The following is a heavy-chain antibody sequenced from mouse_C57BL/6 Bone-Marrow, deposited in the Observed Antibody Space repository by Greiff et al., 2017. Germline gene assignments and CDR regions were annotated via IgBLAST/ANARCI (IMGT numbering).Heavy chain of an antibody. D-gene: IGHD4-1*01. CDR1: GFTFSSYA. CDR3: ARQVWTGTFAY. V-gene: IGHV5-4*01. Sequence: EVQGVESGGGLVKHGGSLKLSCAASGFTFSSYAMSWVRQTPEKRLEWVATISDGGSYTYYPDNVKGRFTISRDNAKNNLYLQMSHLKSEDTAMYYCARQVWTGTFAYWGQGTLVTVSA. CDR2: ISDGGSYT. J-gene: IGHJ3*01.